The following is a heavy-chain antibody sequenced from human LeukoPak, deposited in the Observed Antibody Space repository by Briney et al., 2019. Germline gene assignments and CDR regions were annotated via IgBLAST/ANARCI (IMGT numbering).Heavy chain of an antibody. CDR2: IYPGDSDT. CDR1: GYSFTSYW. V-gene: IGHV5-51*01. D-gene: IGHD3-3*01. J-gene: IGHJ4*02. CDR3: ARNLGRDFWSGYYYY. Sequence: PGESLKISCKGSGYSFTSYWIGWVRQMPGKGLEWMGIIYPGDSDTRYSPSFQGQVTISADKSISTAYLQWSSLKASDTAMYYCARNLGRDFWSGYYYYWGQGTLVTVSS.